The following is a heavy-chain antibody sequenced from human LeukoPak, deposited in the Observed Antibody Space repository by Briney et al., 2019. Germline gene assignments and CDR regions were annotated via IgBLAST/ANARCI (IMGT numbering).Heavy chain of an antibody. CDR2: IRYDGGNK. CDR3: GLRAQYYYLDV. V-gene: IGHV3-30*02. J-gene: IGHJ6*03. CDR1: GFTFSSYG. D-gene: IGHD5/OR15-5a*01. Sequence: PGGSLRLSCAASGFTFSSYGMHWVRQAPGKGLEWVAFIRYDGGNKYYADSVKGRFTISRDNSKNTLYLQMNSLRAEDTAVYYCGLRAQYYYLDVWGKGTTVTVSS.